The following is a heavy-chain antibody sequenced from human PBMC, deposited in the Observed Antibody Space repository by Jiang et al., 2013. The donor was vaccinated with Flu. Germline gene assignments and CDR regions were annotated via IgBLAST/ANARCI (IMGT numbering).Heavy chain of an antibody. Sequence: GPGLVKPSETLSLTCTVSGGSISSSSYYWGWIRQPPGKGLEWIGSIYYSGSTYYNPSLKSRVTISVDTSKNQFSLKLSSVTAADTAVYYCARRSRRGYSGYDVDAFDIWGQGTMVTVSS. J-gene: IGHJ3*02. CDR2: IYYSGST. V-gene: IGHV4-39*01. CDR3: ARRSRRGYSGYDVDAFDI. D-gene: IGHD5-12*01. CDR1: GGSISSSSYY.